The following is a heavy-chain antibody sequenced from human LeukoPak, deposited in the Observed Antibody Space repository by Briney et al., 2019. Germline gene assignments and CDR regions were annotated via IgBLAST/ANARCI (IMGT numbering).Heavy chain of an antibody. V-gene: IGHV1-2*02. CDR1: GYTFSDYY. J-gene: IGHJ5*02. CDR3: ARDNVLLWFGESNNWFDP. D-gene: IGHD3-10*01. CDR2: INPNSGDT. Sequence: ASVKVSCKTSGYTFSDYYIHWIRQAPGQGLEWVGWINPNSGDTDYAQKFQGRVTVTRDTSISTAYMELSRLRSDDTAVYYCARDNVLLWFGESNNWFDPWGQGTLVTVSS.